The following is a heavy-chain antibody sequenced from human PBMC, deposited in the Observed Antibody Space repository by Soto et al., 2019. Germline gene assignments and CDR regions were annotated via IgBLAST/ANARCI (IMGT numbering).Heavy chain of an antibody. Sequence: QVQLVQSGAEVKKPGSSVKVSCKASGGTFSSYTISWVRQAPGQGLEWMGRIIPILGIANYAQKFQGRVTITADKSTSTAYMELSSLRSEDTAVYYCARECEYQLLVGWFDHWGQGTLVTVSS. CDR3: ARECEYQLLVGWFDH. CDR2: IIPILGIA. D-gene: IGHD2-2*01. CDR1: GGTFSSYT. J-gene: IGHJ5*02. V-gene: IGHV1-69*08.